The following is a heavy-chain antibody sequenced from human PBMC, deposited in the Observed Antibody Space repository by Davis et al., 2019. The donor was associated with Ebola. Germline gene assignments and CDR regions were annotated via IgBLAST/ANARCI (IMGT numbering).Heavy chain of an antibody. CDR2: FYYTGST. J-gene: IGHJ4*02. D-gene: IGHD3-22*01. V-gene: IGHV4-39*03. CDR1: GASLGSSNYY. Sequence: MPSETLSLTCSVSGASLGSSNYYWGWIRQPPGKRLEWIANFYYTGSTYYNPSLKSRVTISVDTSKNQFSLKLSSVTAADTAVYYCADSSSGYSYLRWGQGTLVTVSS. CDR3: ADSSSGYSYLR.